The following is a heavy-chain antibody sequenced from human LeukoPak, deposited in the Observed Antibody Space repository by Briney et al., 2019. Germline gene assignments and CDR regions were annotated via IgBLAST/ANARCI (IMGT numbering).Heavy chain of an antibody. J-gene: IGHJ6*02. V-gene: IGHV3-33*08. CDR1: GFTFSSYS. CDR2: IWYDGSNK. CDR3: ARDYYGSGSYYNYYYYYGMDV. D-gene: IGHD3-10*01. Sequence: GGSLRLSCAASGFTFSSYSMNWVRQAPGKGLEWVAVIWYDGSNKYYADSVKGRFTISRDNSKNTLYLQMNSLRAEDTAVYYCARDYYGSGSYYNYYYYYGMDVWGQGTTVTVSS.